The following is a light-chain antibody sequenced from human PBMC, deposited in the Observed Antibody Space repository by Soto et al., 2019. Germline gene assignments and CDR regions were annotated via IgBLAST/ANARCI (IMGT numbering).Light chain of an antibody. CDR1: RSDIGGYNS. Sequence: QSALTHSPSAPGSPAQSDPISCTGTRSDIGGYNSVSWYQQHPGKAPKVMIYDVTKRPSGVPDRFSGSKSGNTASLTVSALQAEDEADYYCSSFTDGNNLVFGTGTKVTVL. J-gene: IGLJ1*01. CDR3: SSFTDGNNLV. V-gene: IGLV2-8*01. CDR2: DVT.